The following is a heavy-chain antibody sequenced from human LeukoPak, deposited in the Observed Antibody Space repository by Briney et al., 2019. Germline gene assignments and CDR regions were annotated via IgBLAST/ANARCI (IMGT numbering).Heavy chain of an antibody. CDR3: ARETTIFGVVAGFDP. CDR1: GGSISSYY. Sequence: SETLSLTCTVSGGSISSYYWSWIRQPPGKGLEWIGYIYYSGSTNYNPSLKSRVTISVDTSKNQFSPKLSSVTAADTAVYYCARETTIFGVVAGFDPWGQGTLVTVSS. D-gene: IGHD3-3*01. J-gene: IGHJ5*02. V-gene: IGHV4-59*01. CDR2: IYYSGST.